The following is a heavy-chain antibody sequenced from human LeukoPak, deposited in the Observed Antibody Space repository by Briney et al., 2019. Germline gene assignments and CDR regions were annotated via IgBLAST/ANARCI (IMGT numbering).Heavy chain of an antibody. CDR1: GYTFVNFG. CDR3: ARDLGGNPGDY. J-gene: IGHJ4*02. V-gene: IGHV1-18*01. CDR2: VSSYNGHT. Sequence: ASVKVSCKASGYTFVNFGVSWVRQAPGQGLEWMGYVSSYNGHTDYAQKFQGRVTMTTETSTTTVYMELRSLTSDDTAVYYCARDLGGNPGDYWGQGTLVTVSS. D-gene: IGHD1-14*01.